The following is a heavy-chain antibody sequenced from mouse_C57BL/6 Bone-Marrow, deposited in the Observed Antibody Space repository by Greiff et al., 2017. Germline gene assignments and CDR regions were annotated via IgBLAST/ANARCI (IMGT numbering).Heavy chain of an antibody. CDR2: IDPSDSYT. CDR1: GYTFTSYW. CDR3: ASLHRYAMDY. Sequence: QVQLKESGAELVKPGASVKLSCKASGYTFTSYWMQWVKQRPGQGLEWIGEIDPSDSYTNYNHKFKGKATLTVDTSSNTAYLQLSSLTSEDAAAYYRASLHRYAMDYWGQGTSVTVSS. V-gene: IGHV1-50*01. J-gene: IGHJ4*01.